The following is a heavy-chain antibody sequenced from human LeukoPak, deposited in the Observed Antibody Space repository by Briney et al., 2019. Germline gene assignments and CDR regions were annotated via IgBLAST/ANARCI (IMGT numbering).Heavy chain of an antibody. CDR3: ARLVSGSYSLNY. CDR2: IYPGDSNT. D-gene: IGHD1-26*01. V-gene: IGHV5-51*01. J-gene: IGHJ4*02. Sequence: GESLQISCECSGYSFANYWIAWVRQVPGKVLEWMGIIYPGDSNTKYSPSFQGQVTISADRSISTAYLQWSSLKASDTAMYFCARLVSGSYSLNYWGQGTLVTVSS. CDR1: GYSFANYW.